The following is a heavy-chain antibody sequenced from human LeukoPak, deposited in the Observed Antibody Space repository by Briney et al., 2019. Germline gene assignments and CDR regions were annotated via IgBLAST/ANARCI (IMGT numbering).Heavy chain of an antibody. V-gene: IGHV4-38-2*02. Sequence: SETLSLTCAVSGYSISSGYYWGWIRQPPGKGLEWIGSIYHSGSTYYNPSLKSRVTISVDTSKTQFSLKLSSVTAADPAVYYCARDHSYGSGSYHFDYWGQGTLVTVSS. CDR2: IYHSGST. CDR3: ARDHSYGSGSYHFDY. CDR1: GYSISSGYY. J-gene: IGHJ4*02. D-gene: IGHD3-10*01.